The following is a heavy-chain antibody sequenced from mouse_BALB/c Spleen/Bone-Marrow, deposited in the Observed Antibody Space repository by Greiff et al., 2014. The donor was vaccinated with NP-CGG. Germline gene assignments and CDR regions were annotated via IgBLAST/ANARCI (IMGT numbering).Heavy chain of an antibody. Sequence: QVQLQQSGAELVKPGAPVKLSCKASGYTFTDYWMNWVKQRPGRGLEWIGRIDPSDSETHYNQKFKGKATLTVDKSSTTAYIQLSNLTSEDSAVYYCARTAYWGQGTLVTVSA. J-gene: IGHJ3*01. CDR1: GYTFTDYW. CDR3: ARTAY. CDR2: IDPSDSET. V-gene: IGHV1-69*02.